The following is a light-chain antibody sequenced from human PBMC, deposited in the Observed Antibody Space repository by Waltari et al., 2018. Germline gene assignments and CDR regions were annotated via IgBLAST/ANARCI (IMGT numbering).Light chain of an antibody. CDR2: EGS. CDR3: CSYAGDTTWV. Sequence: SALTQPASVSGSPGQSITISCTGTSSDVGNYNLVSWYQQHPGKAPKLIIYEGSKRPPGVSNRVSGSKSGNTAYLTISGLQAEDEADYYCCSYAGDTTWVFGGGTKLTVL. V-gene: IGLV2-23*01. J-gene: IGLJ3*02. CDR1: SSDVGNYNL.